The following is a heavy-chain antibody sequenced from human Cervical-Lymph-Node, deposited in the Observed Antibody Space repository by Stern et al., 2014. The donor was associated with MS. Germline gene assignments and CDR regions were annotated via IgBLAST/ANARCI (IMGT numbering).Heavy chain of an antibody. V-gene: IGHV4-59*01. CDR1: GGSISSDY. D-gene: IGHD3-16*01. CDR3: ARLRGEPYFDY. Sequence: DQLVESGPGLVKPSETLSLTCTVSGGSISSDYWSWIRQPPGKGLEWIGYIYHSGGTNYFPSLKSRVTISVDTSKKHFSLNLSSVTAADTAVYYCARLRGEPYFDYWGQGILVTVSS. CDR2: IYHSGGT. J-gene: IGHJ4*02.